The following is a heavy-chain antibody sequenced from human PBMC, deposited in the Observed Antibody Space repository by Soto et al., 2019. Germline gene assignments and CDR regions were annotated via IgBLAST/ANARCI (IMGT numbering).Heavy chain of an antibody. CDR1: GYTFTSYG. J-gene: IGHJ3*02. CDR2: ISAYNGNT. D-gene: IGHD2-2*01. CDR3: ARQSLEGGGYCSSTSPPRCLPHAFDI. V-gene: IGHV1-18*01. Sequence: ASVKVSCKASGYTFTSYGISWVRQAPGQGLEWMGWISAYNGNTNYAQKLQGRVTMTTDTSTSTAYMELRSLRSDDTAVYYCARQSLEGGGYCSSTSPPRCLPHAFDIWGQGTMVTVSS.